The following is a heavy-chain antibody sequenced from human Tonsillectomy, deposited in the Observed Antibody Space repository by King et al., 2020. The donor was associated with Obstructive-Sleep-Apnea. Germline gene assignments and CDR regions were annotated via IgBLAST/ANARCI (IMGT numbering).Heavy chain of an antibody. CDR3: ARDMTVTTYYGMDV. Sequence: VQLVESGAEVKKPGASVKVSCKGSGYTFTSYYMHWVRQAPGQGLEWMGIINPISGSTTYAQKFQGRVTMTRDTSTSTVYMGLSSLRSEDTAVYYCARDMTVTTYYGMDVWGQGTTVTVS. CDR1: GYTFTSYY. J-gene: IGHJ6*02. CDR2: INPISGST. V-gene: IGHV1-46*01. D-gene: IGHD4-11*01.